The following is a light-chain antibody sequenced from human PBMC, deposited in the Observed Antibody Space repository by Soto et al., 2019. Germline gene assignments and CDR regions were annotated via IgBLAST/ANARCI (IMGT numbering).Light chain of an antibody. Sequence: QSALTQPASVSGSPGQSITISCTGTSSDVGSYNLVSWYQQHPGKAPKLMIYEVSERPSGVSNRFSGSKSGNTASLTISGLQAEDEADYHCCSYAGSHTPWVFGGGTKLTVL. CDR2: EVS. V-gene: IGLV2-23*02. J-gene: IGLJ3*02. CDR1: SSDVGSYNL. CDR3: CSYAGSHTPWV.